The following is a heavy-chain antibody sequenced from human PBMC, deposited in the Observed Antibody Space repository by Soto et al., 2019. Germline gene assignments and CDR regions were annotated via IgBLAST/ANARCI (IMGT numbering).Heavy chain of an antibody. CDR3: ARALWSGFIDY. J-gene: IGHJ4*02. Sequence: SETLSLTCTVSGGSISSGNYYWSWIRQHPGKGLEWIGYIYYSGRTYYNPSLKSRLTISVDTSKNQFSLKLTSVTAADTAVYYCARALWSGFIDYWGQRTLVTV. D-gene: IGHD3-3*01. CDR1: GGSISSGNYY. CDR2: IYYSGRT. V-gene: IGHV4-31*03.